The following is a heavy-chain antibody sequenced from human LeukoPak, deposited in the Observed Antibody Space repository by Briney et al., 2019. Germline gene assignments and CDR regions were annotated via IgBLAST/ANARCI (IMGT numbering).Heavy chain of an antibody. CDR2: IYYSGST. CDR3: ARASIAAAGTIEY. D-gene: IGHD6-13*01. CDR1: VGSISSYY. J-gene: IGHJ4*02. Sequence: SETLSLTCTVSVGSISSYYWSWIRQPPGKGLEWIGYIYYSGSTNYNPSLKSRVTISVDTSKNQFSLKLSSVTAADTAVYYCARASIAAAGTIEYWGQGTLVTVSS. V-gene: IGHV4-59*01.